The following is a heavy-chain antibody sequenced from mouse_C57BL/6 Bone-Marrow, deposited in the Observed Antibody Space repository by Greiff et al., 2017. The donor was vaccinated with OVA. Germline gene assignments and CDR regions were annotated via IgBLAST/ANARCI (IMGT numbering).Heavy chain of an antibody. Sequence: QVQLQQSGAELVRPGASVKLSCKTSGYIFTSYWIHWVKQRPGQGLEWIARIYPGTGSTYYNEKFKDKATLTADKSSSTAYMQLSSLKSEDSAVYFGARSESGTGGMDYWGQGTSVTVSS. CDR3: ARSESGTGGMDY. CDR1: GYIFTSYW. V-gene: IGHV1S132*01. J-gene: IGHJ4*01. D-gene: IGHD1-3*01. CDR2: IYPGTGST.